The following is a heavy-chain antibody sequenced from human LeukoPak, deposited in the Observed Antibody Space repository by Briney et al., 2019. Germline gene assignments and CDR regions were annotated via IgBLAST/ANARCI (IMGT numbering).Heavy chain of an antibody. CDR2: ISWDGGST. CDR3: AKDKGYGSGSYPYYYYGMDV. J-gene: IGHJ6*04. D-gene: IGHD3-10*01. CDR1: GLTFDDYA. V-gene: IGHV3-43D*04. Sequence: GGSLRLSCAASGLTFDDYAMHWVRQAPGKGLEWVCLISWDGGSTYYADSVKGRFTISRDNSKNSLYLQMNSLRAEDTALYYCAKDKGYGSGSYPYYYYGMDVWGKGTTVTVSS.